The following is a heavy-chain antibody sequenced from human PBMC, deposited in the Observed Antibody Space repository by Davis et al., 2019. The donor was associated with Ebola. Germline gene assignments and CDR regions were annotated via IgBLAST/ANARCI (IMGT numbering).Heavy chain of an antibody. CDR1: GYTFTSYD. CDR2: MNPNSGNT. Sequence: ASVKVSCKASGYTFTSYDINWVRQATGQGLEWMGWMNPNSGNTGYAQKFQGRVTMTRNTSISTAYMELSSLRSEDTAVYYCARAHFGFGELLLPNYGMDVWGKGTTVTVSS. J-gene: IGHJ6*04. CDR3: ARAHFGFGELLLPNYGMDV. D-gene: IGHD3-10*01. V-gene: IGHV1-8*01.